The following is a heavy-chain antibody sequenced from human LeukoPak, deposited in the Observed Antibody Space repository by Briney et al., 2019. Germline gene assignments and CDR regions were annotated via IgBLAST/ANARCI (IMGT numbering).Heavy chain of an antibody. CDR2: INPNSGGT. J-gene: IGHJ4*02. V-gene: IGHV1-2*02. CDR3: ARVSPDYDFWSGHKENFDY. D-gene: IGHD3-3*01. Sequence: ASVKVSCKASEYTFTGYYMHWVRQAPGQGLEWMGWINPNSGGTNYAQKFQGRVTMTRDTSISTVYMELSRLRSDDTAVYYCARVSPDYDFWSGHKENFDYWGQGTLVTVSS. CDR1: EYTFTGYY.